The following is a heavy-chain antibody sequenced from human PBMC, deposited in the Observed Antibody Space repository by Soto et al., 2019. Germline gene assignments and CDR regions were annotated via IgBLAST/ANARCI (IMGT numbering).Heavy chain of an antibody. CDR1: GFTFSSYA. J-gene: IGHJ4*02. CDR3: ARAEEYSGYPFDY. Sequence: GGSLRLSCAASGFTFSSYAMHRVRQAPGKGLEYVSAISSNGGSTYYANSVKGRFTISRDNSKNTLYLQMGSLRAEDMAVYYCARAEEYSGYPFDYWGQGTLVTVSS. V-gene: IGHV3-64*01. D-gene: IGHD5-12*01. CDR2: ISSNGGST.